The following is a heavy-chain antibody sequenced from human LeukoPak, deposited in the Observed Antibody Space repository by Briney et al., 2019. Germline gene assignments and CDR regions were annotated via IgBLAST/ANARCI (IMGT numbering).Heavy chain of an antibody. CDR1: GFTFSSYA. J-gene: IGHJ4*02. CDR2: ISYDGSNK. Sequence: PGRSLRLSCAASGFTFSSYAMHWVRQAPGKGLEWVAVISYDGSNKYYADSVKGRFTISRDNSKNTLYLQMNSLRAEDTAVYYCARPPGVANDYWGQGTLVTVSS. D-gene: IGHD3-3*01. V-gene: IGHV3-30*04. CDR3: ARPPGVANDY.